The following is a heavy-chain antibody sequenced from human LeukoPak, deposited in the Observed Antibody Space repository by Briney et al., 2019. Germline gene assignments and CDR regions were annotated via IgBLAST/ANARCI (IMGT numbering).Heavy chain of an antibody. J-gene: IGHJ4*02. CDR3: ARGGFYSNSPLDY. Sequence: PGGSLRLSCAASGFTFSSYWMHWVRQAPGKGLVWVSHINSDGSSTNYADSVKGRFTISRDNAKNTLYLQMNSLRADDTAVYYCARGGFYSNSPLDYWGQGTLVTVSS. V-gene: IGHV3-74*01. D-gene: IGHD4-11*01. CDR1: GFTFSSYW. CDR2: INSDGSST.